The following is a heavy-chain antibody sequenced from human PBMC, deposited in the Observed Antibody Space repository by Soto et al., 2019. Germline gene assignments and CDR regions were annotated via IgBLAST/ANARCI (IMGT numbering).Heavy chain of an antibody. CDR2: IYWDDDK. D-gene: IGHD2-2*01. V-gene: IGHV2-5*02. J-gene: IGHJ5*02. Sequence: SGPTLVKPTQTLTLTCTFSGFSLSTSGVGVGWIRQPPGKALEWLALIYWDDDKRYSPSLKSRLTITKDTSKNQVVLTMTNMDPVDTATYYCAHLVVPAGDTYNWFDPWGQGTLVTVSS. CDR3: AHLVVPAGDTYNWFDP. CDR1: GFSLSTSGVG.